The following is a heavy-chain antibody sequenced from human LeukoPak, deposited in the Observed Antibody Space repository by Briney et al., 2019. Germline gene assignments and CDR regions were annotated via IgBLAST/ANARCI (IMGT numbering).Heavy chain of an antibody. Sequence: ASVKVSCKAFGYTFTGYWMHWVRQAPGQGPEWMGVISPSGGSTIYAQKFKGRVTLTRDMSTSTDYLELSSLRSEDTAVYYCARSGYDSSGYYLESDYWGQGTLVTVSS. CDR2: ISPSGGST. D-gene: IGHD3-22*01. CDR1: GYTFTGYW. CDR3: ARSGYDSSGYYLESDY. J-gene: IGHJ4*02. V-gene: IGHV1-46*01.